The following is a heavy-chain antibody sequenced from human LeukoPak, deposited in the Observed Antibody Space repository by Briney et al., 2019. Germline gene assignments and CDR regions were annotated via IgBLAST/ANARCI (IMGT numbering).Heavy chain of an antibody. CDR3: ARAVSRSSWPYFDY. V-gene: IGHV3-33*01. D-gene: IGHD6-13*01. Sequence: GGSLRLSCAASGFTFSSYGMLWVRQAPGKGLEWVAVIWYDGSNKYYADSVKGRFTISRDNSKNTLYLQMNSLRAEDTAVYYCARAVSRSSWPYFDYWGQGTLVTVSS. CDR1: GFTFSSYG. CDR2: IWYDGSNK. J-gene: IGHJ4*02.